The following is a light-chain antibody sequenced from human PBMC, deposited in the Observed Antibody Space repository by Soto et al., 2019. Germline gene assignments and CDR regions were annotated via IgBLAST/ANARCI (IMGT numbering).Light chain of an antibody. Sequence: DNVLTQSPAALSLSPGERATLTCRASQSVRGHLAWYQHKPGQAPRLLIYDASYRATGVPLRFSGSGSGTDFTLTISSFESGDSATYYCQQRSDWPPITFGEGTRLEIK. CDR1: QSVRGH. J-gene: IGKJ5*01. CDR2: DAS. CDR3: QQRSDWPPIT. V-gene: IGKV3-11*01.